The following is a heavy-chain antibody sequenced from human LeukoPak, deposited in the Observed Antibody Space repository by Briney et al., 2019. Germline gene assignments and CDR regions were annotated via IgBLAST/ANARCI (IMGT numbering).Heavy chain of an antibody. CDR2: ISGSGDST. Sequence: GGSLRLSCAASGFTFNHYAMSWVRQAPGKGLEWVSAISGSGDSTYYADSVKGRFTISRDNSKNTLYLQMNSLRADDTAVYYYAKRLSGYEDYWGQGTLVTVSS. J-gene: IGHJ4*02. V-gene: IGHV3-23*01. D-gene: IGHD5-12*01. CDR1: GFTFNHYA. CDR3: AKRLSGYEDY.